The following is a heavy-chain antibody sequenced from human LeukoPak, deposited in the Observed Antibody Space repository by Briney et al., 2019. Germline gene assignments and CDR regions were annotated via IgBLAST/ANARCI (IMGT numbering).Heavy chain of an antibody. CDR3: ARSIVAFDAFDI. J-gene: IGHJ3*02. V-gene: IGHV4-38-2*01. CDR1: GYSISSGYY. D-gene: IGHD6-6*01. CDR2: IYHSGST. Sequence: PSETLSLTCAVSGYSISSGYYWGWIRQPPGKGLEWIGSIYHSGSTYYNPSLKSRVTISVDTSKNQFSLKLSSVTAADTAVYYCARSIVAFDAFDIWGQGTMVTVSS.